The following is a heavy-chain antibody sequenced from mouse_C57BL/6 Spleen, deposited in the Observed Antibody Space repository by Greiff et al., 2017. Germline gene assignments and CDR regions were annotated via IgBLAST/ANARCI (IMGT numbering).Heavy chain of an antibody. CDR2: ISSGSSNI. J-gene: IGHJ4*01. CDR3: ALLGYAMDY. CDR1: GFTFSDYG. Sequence: EVKLMESGGGLVKPGGSLKLSCAASGFTFSDYGMHWVRQAPEKGLEWVAYISSGSSNIYYADTVKGRFTISRDNAKNTLFLQMTSLRSEDTAMYYCALLGYAMDYWGQGTSVTVSS. V-gene: IGHV5-17*01. D-gene: IGHD2-10*01.